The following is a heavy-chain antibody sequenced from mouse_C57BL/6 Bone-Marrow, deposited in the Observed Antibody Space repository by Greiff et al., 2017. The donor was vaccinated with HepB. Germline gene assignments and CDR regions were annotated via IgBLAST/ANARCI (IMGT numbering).Heavy chain of an antibody. Sequence: VQGVESGAELARPGASVKLSCKASGYTFTSYGISWVKQRTGQGLEWIGEIYPRSGNTYYNEKFKGKATLTADKSSSTAYMELRSLTSEDSAVYFCASIYGSSFWYFDVWGTGTTVTVSS. V-gene: IGHV1-81*01. CDR2: IYPRSGNT. J-gene: IGHJ1*03. CDR1: GYTFTSYG. D-gene: IGHD1-1*01. CDR3: ASIYGSSFWYFDV.